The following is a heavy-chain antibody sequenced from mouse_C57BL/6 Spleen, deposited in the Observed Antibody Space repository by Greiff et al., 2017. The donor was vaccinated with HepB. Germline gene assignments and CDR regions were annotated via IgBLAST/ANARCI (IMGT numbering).Heavy chain of an antibody. Sequence: QVQLQQPGAELVKPGASVKLSCKASGYTFTDYYINWVKQRPGQGLEWIARIYPGSGNTYYNEKFKGKATLTAEKSSSTAYMQLSSLTSEDSAVYFCARSPSLHYYAMDYWGQGTSVTVSS. J-gene: IGHJ4*01. D-gene: IGHD2-10*01. V-gene: IGHV1-76*01. CDR3: ARSPSLHYYAMDY. CDR2: IYPGSGNT. CDR1: GYTFTDYY.